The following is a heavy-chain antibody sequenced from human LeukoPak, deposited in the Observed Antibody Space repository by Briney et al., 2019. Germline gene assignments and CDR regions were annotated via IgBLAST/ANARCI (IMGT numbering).Heavy chain of an antibody. CDR1: GYTFTSYY. J-gene: IGHJ5*02. D-gene: IGHD4-17*01. CDR2: INPSGGST. CDR3: ASGPTVTTFLNWFDP. Sequence: ASVTVSCTASGYTFTSYYMHWVRQAPGQGLEWMGIINPSGGSTSYAQKFQGRVTITADKSTSTAYMELSSLRSEDTAVYYCASGPTVTTFLNWFDPWGQGTLVTVSS. V-gene: IGHV1-46*01.